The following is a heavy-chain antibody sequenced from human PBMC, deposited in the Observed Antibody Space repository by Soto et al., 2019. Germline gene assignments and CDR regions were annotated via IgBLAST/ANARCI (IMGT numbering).Heavy chain of an antibody. V-gene: IGHV4-59*08. Sequence: SGSLSLTCTVSGCIIVSYHWSWVLLPPWKGLEWVGNIYSNGGNSYNPSLKSRITISIDASKSQFSLKVNSVTAADTAVYYCARQGFGTIHGVVDVWGQGTTVTVSS. D-gene: IGHD3-10*01. J-gene: IGHJ6*02. CDR2: IYSNGGN. CDR1: GCIIVSYH. CDR3: ARQGFGTIHGVVDV.